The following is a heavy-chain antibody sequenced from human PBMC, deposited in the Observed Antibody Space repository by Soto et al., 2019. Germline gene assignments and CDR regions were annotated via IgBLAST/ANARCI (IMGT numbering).Heavy chain of an antibody. D-gene: IGHD2-15*01. CDR3: ARDLGYCNSSGCFRNWFDP. CDR1: GYSFRTHG. Sequence: QVPLVQSGAEVKTPGASVKVSCRASGYSFRTHGISWVRQAPGQGLEWMGWISTYDDKTNFPQKFQGRITMTTDTSTSPAYIELRSLRSDDTAVYFCARDLGYCNSSGCFRNWFDPWGQGTLVTVSS. J-gene: IGHJ5*02. V-gene: IGHV1-18*01. CDR2: ISTYDDKT.